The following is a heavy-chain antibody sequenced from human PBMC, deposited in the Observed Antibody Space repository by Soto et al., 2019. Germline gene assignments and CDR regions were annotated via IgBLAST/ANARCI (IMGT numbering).Heavy chain of an antibody. J-gene: IGHJ2*01. V-gene: IGHV3-53*02. CDR1: GFTVSGIY. D-gene: IGHD1-26*01. CDR2: VYSGDST. Sequence: EVQLVETGGGLIQPGGSLRLSCAVSGFTVSGIYLSWVRQAPGMGLEWVSIVYSGDSTFYAESVRGRFTISRDSSRNTVHLQMSSLRREDTAVYYCARVEPTSWFFDLWAVGPRSLSPQ. CDR3: ARVEPTSWFFDL.